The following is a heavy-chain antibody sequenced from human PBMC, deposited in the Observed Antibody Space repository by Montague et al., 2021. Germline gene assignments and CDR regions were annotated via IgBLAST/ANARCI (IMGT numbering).Heavy chain of an antibody. CDR1: GGSFSSYY. Sequence: SETLSLTCAVSGGSFSSYYWNWIRKPPGTGPEWIGEISYSGDTKYNPSLKSRISLSVDTSKNQFSLNLTSLTAADTAVYYCARGSGRVFDYVRGTHRYARFDNWGQGTLVTVSS. J-gene: IGHJ5*02. CDR3: ARGSGRVFDYVRGTHRYARFDN. CDR2: ISYSGDT. V-gene: IGHV4-34*01. D-gene: IGHD3-16*02.